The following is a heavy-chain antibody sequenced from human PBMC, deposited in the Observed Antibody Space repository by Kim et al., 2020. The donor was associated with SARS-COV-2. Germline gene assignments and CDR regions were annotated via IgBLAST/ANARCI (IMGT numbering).Heavy chain of an antibody. CDR1: GFTFSNYA. CDR3: ANAPYDSGGAFGNAFDI. V-gene: IGHV3-23*01. D-gene: IGHD5-12*01. Sequence: GGSLRLSCAVSGFTFSNYAMNWVRQAPGKGLEWVSLIRDSGGITYHADAVTGRFTIFRDNYQTTKYLQLNCLSAEDTAAYYCANAPYDSGGAFGNAFDI. CDR2: IRDSGGIT. J-gene: IGHJ3*02.